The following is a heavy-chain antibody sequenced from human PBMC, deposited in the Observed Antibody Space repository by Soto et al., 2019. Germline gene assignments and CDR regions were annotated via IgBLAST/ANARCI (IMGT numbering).Heavy chain of an antibody. Sequence: GGSLRLSCAASGFTFSSYGMHWVRQAPGKGLEWVAVIWYDGSNKYYADSVKGRFTISRDNSKNTLYLQMNSLRAEDTAVYYCARAGGAVAGKRKYYFDYWGQGTLVTVSS. J-gene: IGHJ4*02. CDR3: ARAGGAVAGKRKYYFDY. D-gene: IGHD6-19*01. V-gene: IGHV3-33*01. CDR2: IWYDGSNK. CDR1: GFTFSSYG.